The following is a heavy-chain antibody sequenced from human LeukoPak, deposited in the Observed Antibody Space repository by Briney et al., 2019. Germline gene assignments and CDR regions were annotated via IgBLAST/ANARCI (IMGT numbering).Heavy chain of an antibody. V-gene: IGHV3-30-3*01. CDR3: AGSIGDFWSGYYAYYYYYGMDV. J-gene: IGHJ6*02. D-gene: IGHD3-3*01. CDR2: ISYDGSDT. CDR1: GFTFSSYA. Sequence: PGGSLRLSCAASGFTFSSYAMHWVRQAPGKGLEWVAIISYDGSDTYYTDSVKGRFTISRDNSKNTLYLQMNSLRAEDTAVYYCAGSIGDFWSGYYAYYYYYGMDVWGQGTTVTVSS.